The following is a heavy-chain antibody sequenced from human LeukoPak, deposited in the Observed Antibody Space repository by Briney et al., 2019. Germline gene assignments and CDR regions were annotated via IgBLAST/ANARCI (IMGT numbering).Heavy chain of an antibody. CDR3: ARQSGLYIWGSSRYFDY. CDR2: IDPSDSYT. CDR1: GYSFTSYW. Sequence: GESLKISCEGSGYSFTSYWISWVRQMPGKGLEWMGRIDPSDSYTKYSPSFQGQVTISADKSISTAYLQWFSLKASDTAMYYCARQSGLYIWGSSRYFDYWGHGTLVTVSS. J-gene: IGHJ4*01. D-gene: IGHD3-16*01. V-gene: IGHV5-10-1*04.